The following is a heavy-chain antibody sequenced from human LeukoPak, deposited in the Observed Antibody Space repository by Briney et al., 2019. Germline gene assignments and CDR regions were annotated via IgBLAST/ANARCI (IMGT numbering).Heavy chain of an antibody. Sequence: PGGSLRLSCAAPGFTFGSYSMNWVRQAPGKGLEWVSSISSSSSYIYYADSVKGRFTISRDNAKNSLYLQMNSLRAEDTAVYYCARGLSPRIAAAGEYNWFDPWGQGTLVTVSS. CDR1: GFTFGSYS. J-gene: IGHJ5*02. CDR2: ISSSSSYI. D-gene: IGHD6-13*01. CDR3: ARGLSPRIAAAGEYNWFDP. V-gene: IGHV3-21*01.